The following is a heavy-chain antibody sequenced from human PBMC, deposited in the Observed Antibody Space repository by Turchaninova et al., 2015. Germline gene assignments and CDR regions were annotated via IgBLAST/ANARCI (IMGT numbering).Heavy chain of an antibody. J-gene: IGHJ4*02. CDR3: AKDANGERRTFSYYFDY. V-gene: IGHV3-30*02. D-gene: IGHD3-10*01. Sequence: VQLVESGGGVVQPGGSLRLSCAASGFTFSNYDMHWVRQAPGKGLEWVAFIRSDGGNKFYADSVNGRFTMSRDISKHTLYLQMNSLRAEDTAVYYCAKDANGERRTFSYYFDYWGQGTLVTVSS. CDR1: GFTFSNYD. CDR2: IRSDGGNK.